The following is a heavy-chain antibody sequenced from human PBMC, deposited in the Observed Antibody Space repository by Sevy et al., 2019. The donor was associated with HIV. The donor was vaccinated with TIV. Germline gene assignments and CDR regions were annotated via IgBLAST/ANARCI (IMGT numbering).Heavy chain of an antibody. Sequence: GGSLRLSCSASGFTFSYYAMHWVRQAPGKGLQYVSGISSNGDSTDYADSVKGSFTISRENSKNTLYLQMSSLRAEETAVYYCLKDLFRPVVVPAASFDYWGQGTLVTVSS. J-gene: IGHJ4*02. CDR1: GFTFSYYA. CDR2: ISSNGDST. CDR3: LKDLFRPVVVPAASFDY. V-gene: IGHV3-64D*06. D-gene: IGHD2-2*01.